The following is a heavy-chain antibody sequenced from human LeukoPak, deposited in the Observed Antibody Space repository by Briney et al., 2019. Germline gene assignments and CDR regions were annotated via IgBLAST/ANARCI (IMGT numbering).Heavy chain of an antibody. CDR3: ARVGATGTTSPFDY. CDR2: INPNSGGT. D-gene: IGHD1-1*01. Sequence: ASVKVSCKASGYTFTGYYMHWVRQAPGQGLEWMGWINPNSGGTNYAQKFQGRVTMTRDTSISTAYMELSRLRSDDTAVYYCARVGATGTTSPFDYWGQGTLVTVSS. CDR1: GYTFTGYY. J-gene: IGHJ4*02. V-gene: IGHV1-2*02.